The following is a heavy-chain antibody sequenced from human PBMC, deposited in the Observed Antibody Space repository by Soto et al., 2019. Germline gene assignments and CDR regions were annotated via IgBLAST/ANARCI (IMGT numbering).Heavy chain of an antibody. Sequence: SETLSLTCTVSGDSISSGAYYWSWIRQPPGKGLEWIGYIYHSGSTYYNPSLKSRVTISVDRSKNQFSLKLSSVTAADTAVYYCARGMTTVTTFDYWGQGTLVTVSS. CDR1: GDSISSGAYY. D-gene: IGHD4-17*01. CDR2: IYHSGST. CDR3: ARGMTTVTTFDY. J-gene: IGHJ4*02. V-gene: IGHV4-30-2*01.